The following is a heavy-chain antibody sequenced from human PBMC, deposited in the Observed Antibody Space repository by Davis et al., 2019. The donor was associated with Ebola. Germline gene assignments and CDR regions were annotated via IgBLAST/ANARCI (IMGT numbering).Heavy chain of an antibody. D-gene: IGHD3-16*02. CDR3: ARDQTSYYDYIWGSYPTSSNWFDP. CDR1: GGSVNSGSYY. V-gene: IGHV4-61*01. CDR2: IYYSGST. J-gene: IGHJ5*02. Sequence: SETLSLTCTVSGGSVNSGSYYWGWFRQPPGKGLEWIGSIYYSGSTNYNPSLKSRVTISVDTSKNQFSLKLSSVTAADTAVYYCARDQTSYYDYIWGSYPTSSNWFDPWGQGTLVTVSS.